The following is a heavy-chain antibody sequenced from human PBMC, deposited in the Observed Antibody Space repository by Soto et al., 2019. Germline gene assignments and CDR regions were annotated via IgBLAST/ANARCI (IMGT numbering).Heavy chain of an antibody. V-gene: IGHV1-69*02. CDR3: ARGSTIVRGAPSWFDP. CDR2: IIPIAAIA. D-gene: IGHD3-10*01. Sequence: QVQLVQSGAEVKKPGSSVKVSCKASGGTFSRYTINWVRQAPGQGREWMGRIIPIAAIANYTQKFQGRVTITLDKSSTTAYMELSSLRSDDTAVYYCARGSTIVRGAPSWFDPWGQGTLVTVSS. J-gene: IGHJ5*02. CDR1: GGTFSRYT.